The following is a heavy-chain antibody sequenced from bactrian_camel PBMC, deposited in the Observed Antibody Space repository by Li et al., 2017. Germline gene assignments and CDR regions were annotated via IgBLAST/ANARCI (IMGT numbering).Heavy chain of an antibody. V-gene: IGHV3S26*01. Sequence: HVQLVESGGGSVQAGGSLRLTCAYYGYIPPTYCIAWFRQGLGKEREGVAAINGAGTTTYYSESVKERFTISKDNAKRALYLQMDNLKPEDTAMIRYK. CDR1: GYIPPTYC. CDR2: INGAGTTT. D-gene: IGHD1*01.